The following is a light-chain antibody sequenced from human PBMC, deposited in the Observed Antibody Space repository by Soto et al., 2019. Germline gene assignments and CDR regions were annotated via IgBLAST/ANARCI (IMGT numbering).Light chain of an antibody. CDR3: QQYNSYRT. CDR1: QSISTW. CDR2: GAS. J-gene: IGKJ1*01. Sequence: DIHMTQSPSTLSASVGDRVTITCRPSQSISTWLAWYQQKPGKAPKLLIYGASNLKSGVPSRFSGSGSGTEFTLTISSLQPDDFATYYCQQYNSYRTFGQGTKVDIK. V-gene: IGKV1-5*01.